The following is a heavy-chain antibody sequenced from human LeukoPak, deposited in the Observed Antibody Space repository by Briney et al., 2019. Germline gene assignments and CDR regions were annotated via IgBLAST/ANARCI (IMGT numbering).Heavy chain of an antibody. V-gene: IGHV3-7*01. Sequence: GGSLRLSCAGSGFSFSSYWMSWVRQAPGKGLEWVANIKQSGSEKYYVDSVKGRFTISRDNAKNSLFLQMNSLRAEDTALYYCARHIRWLLGFDYWGQGILVTVSS. D-gene: IGHD3-22*01. CDR2: IKQSGSEK. J-gene: IGHJ4*02. CDR1: GFSFSSYW. CDR3: ARHIRWLLGFDY.